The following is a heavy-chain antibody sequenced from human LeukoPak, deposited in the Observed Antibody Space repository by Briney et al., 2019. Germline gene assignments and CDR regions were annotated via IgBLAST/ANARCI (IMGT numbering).Heavy chain of an antibody. CDR3: AKDGVGATAYYFDY. V-gene: IGHV3-30*18. CDR1: GFTFSSYG. J-gene: IGHJ4*02. CDR2: ISYDGSNK. D-gene: IGHD1-26*01. Sequence: GGSLRLSCAASGFTFSSYGMHWVRQAPGKGLEWVAVISYDGSNKYYADSVKGRFTISRDNSKNTLYLQMNSLRAEDTAVYYCAKDGVGATAYYFDYWGQGTLVTVSS.